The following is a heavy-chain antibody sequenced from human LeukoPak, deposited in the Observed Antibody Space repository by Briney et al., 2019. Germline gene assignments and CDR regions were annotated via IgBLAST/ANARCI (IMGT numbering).Heavy chain of an antibody. CDR3: ARDQEGIPYWYLDL. D-gene: IGHD3-10*01. Sequence: SETLSLTCTVSGGSISSSSYYWSWIRQPPGKGLEWIGYIYYSGSTNYNPSLRSRVTISVDTSKNQFSLKLNSVTAADTAVYYCARDQEGIPYWYLDLWGRGTLVTVSS. CDR1: GGSISSSSYY. CDR2: IYYSGST. V-gene: IGHV4-61*01. J-gene: IGHJ2*01.